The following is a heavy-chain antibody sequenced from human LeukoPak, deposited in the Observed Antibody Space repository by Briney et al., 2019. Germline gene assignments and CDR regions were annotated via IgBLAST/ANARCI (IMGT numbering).Heavy chain of an antibody. Sequence: ASVKVSCKASGGTFSSYAISWVRQAPGQGLEWMGGIIPIFGTANYAQKFQGRVTITADESTSTAYMELSSLRSEDTAVYYCARAQNPWGIASHFDYWGQRTLVTVSS. J-gene: IGHJ4*02. CDR3: ARAQNPWGIASHFDY. CDR2: IIPIFGTA. V-gene: IGHV1-69*01. D-gene: IGHD6-13*01. CDR1: GGTFSSYA.